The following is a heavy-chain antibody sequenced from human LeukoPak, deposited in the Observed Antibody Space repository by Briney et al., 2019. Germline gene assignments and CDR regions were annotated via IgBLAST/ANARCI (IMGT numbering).Heavy chain of an antibody. CDR2: IRYDGTNK. D-gene: IGHD1-26*01. Sequence: QPGGSLRLSCAASGFTFSTYGMHWVRQAPGKGLEWVAFIRYDGTNKYYADSVKGRFTISRDNSKNTLYLQMNSLRAEDTAVYYCARSGRKGVYYFDYWGQGTLVTVSS. J-gene: IGHJ4*02. CDR1: GFTFSTYG. V-gene: IGHV3-30*02. CDR3: ARSGRKGVYYFDY.